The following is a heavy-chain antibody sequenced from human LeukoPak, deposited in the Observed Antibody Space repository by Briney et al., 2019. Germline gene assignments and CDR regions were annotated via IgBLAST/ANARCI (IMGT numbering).Heavy chain of an antibody. CDR3: ARDLPKNYYYDY. Sequence: SVKVSCKASGGTFSSSAISWVRQAPGQGLEWMGRIIPILGIANYAQKFQGRVTITADKSTSTAYMELSSLRSEDTAVYYCARDLPKNYYYDYWGQGTLVTVSS. V-gene: IGHV1-69*04. D-gene: IGHD3-16*01. CDR2: IIPILGIA. CDR1: GGTFSSSA. J-gene: IGHJ4*02.